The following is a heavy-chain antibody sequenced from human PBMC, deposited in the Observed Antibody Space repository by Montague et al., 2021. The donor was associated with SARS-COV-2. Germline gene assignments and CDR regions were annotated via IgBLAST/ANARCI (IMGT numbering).Heavy chain of an antibody. V-gene: IGHV4-39*01. Sequence: SETLSLTCTVSGGSISSSSYYWGWIRQPPGKGLEWIGSIYYSGSTYYNPSLKSRVTISVDTSKNQFSLKLSSVTAADTAVCYCARHPLGYCSSTSCHVGWGQGTLVTVSS. CDR1: GGSISSSSYY. J-gene: IGHJ4*02. CDR2: IYYSGST. D-gene: IGHD2-2*01. CDR3: ARHPLGYCSSTSCHVG.